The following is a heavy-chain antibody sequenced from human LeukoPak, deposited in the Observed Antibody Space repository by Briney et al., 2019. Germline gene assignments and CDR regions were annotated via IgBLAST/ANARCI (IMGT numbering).Heavy chain of an antibody. CDR3: AKDAGYSSSWKDY. V-gene: IGHV3-9*01. CDR2: ISWNSGSI. J-gene: IGHJ4*02. Sequence: GGSLRLSCAASGFTFDDYAMHWVRQAPGKGLEWVSGISWNSGSIGYADSVKGRFTISRDNAKNSLYLQINSLRAEDTASYYCAKDAGYSSSWKDYWGQGTLVTVSS. CDR1: GFTFDDYA. D-gene: IGHD6-13*01.